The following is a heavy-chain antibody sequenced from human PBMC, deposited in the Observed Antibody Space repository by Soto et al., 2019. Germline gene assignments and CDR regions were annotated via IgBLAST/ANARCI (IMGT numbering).Heavy chain of an antibody. CDR1: GFSLSTSGVG. J-gene: IGHJ4*02. Sequence: QITLQESGPTLVKPTQTLTLTCTFSGFSLSTSGVGVGWIRQPPGKALEWLALIYWDDYKRYSPSLKSRLTLPKDTSKNQVVLTMTSMDRADTATYYCAHSWYCSGGSGYYTYYFDYEDKGTLVTVSA. V-gene: IGHV2-5*02. D-gene: IGHD2-15*01. CDR3: AHSWYCSGGSGYYTYYFDY. CDR2: IYWDDYK.